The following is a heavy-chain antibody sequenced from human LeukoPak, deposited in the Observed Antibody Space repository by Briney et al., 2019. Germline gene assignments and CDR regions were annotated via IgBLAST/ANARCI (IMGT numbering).Heavy chain of an antibody. CDR1: GYTFTSYY. Sequence: ASVKVSCKASGYTFTSYYMHWVRQAPGQGLEWMGIINPSGGSTSYAQKFQGRVTMTRDTSTSTVYMELSSLRSEDTAVYYCARDLLTPATHYDFWSGYYGSYYYYGMDVWGQGTTVTVSS. D-gene: IGHD3-3*01. CDR2: INPSGGST. J-gene: IGHJ6*02. CDR3: ARDLLTPATHYDFWSGYYGSYYYYGMDV. V-gene: IGHV1-46*01.